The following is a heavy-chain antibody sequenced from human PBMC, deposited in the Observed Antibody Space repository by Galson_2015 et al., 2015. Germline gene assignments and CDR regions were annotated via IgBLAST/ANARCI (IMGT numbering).Heavy chain of an antibody. CDR3: ARGGYSYGSDYGMDV. Sequence: SVKVSCKAPGYTFTGYYMHWVRQAPGQGLEWMGWINPNSGGTNYAQKFQGWVTMTRDTSISTAYMELSRLRSDDTAVYYCARGGYSYGSDYGMDVWGQGTTVTVSS. CDR1: GYTFTGYY. D-gene: IGHD5-18*01. CDR2: INPNSGGT. V-gene: IGHV1-2*04. J-gene: IGHJ6*02.